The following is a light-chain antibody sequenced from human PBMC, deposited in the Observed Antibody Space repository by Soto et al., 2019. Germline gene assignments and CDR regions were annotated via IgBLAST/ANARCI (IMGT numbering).Light chain of an antibody. J-gene: IGKJ2*01. CDR2: DAS. V-gene: IGKV1-5*01. Sequence: DIQMTQFPSTLSASVGDRVTITCRASQTTNTWLAWYQQKPGTAPKLLIYDASSLEGGVPSRFSASGSGTDFTLTISSLQPDDLATYYCQQFISYPYTFGQGTKLEIK. CDR3: QQFISYPYT. CDR1: QTTNTW.